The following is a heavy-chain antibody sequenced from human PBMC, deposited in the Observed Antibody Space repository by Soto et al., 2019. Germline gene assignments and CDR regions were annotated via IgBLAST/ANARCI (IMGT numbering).Heavy chain of an antibody. CDR3: AKGDIAARPLNAFDT. J-gene: IGHJ3*02. CDR1: GFTFSSYA. CDR2: ISGSGGST. Sequence: SLRLSCAASGFTFSSYAMSWVRQAPGKGLEWVSAISGSGGSTYYADSVKGRFTTSRDNSKNTLYLQMNSLRAEDTAVYYCAKGDIAARPLNAFDTWGQGTMVTVSS. V-gene: IGHV3-23*01. D-gene: IGHD6-6*01.